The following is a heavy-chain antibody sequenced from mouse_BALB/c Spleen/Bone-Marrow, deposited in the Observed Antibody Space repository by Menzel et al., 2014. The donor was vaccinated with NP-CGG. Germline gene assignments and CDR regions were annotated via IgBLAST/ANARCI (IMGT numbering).Heavy chain of an antibody. D-gene: IGHD2-4*01. CDR2: ISGGGSYT. Sequence: EVQGAESGGGLVKPGGSLKLSCAASGFNFSSYGMSWVRQTPEKRLEWVASISGGGSYTYFPDSVKGRITISRDNAKNNLYLQMSSLRSEDTALYYCARHDYDWFAYWGQGALVTVSA. J-gene: IGHJ3*01. CDR1: GFNFSSYG. CDR3: ARHDYDWFAY. V-gene: IGHV5-9-2*01.